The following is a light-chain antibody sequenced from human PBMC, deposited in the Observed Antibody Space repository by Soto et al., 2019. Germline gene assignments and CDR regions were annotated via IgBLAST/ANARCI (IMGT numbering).Light chain of an antibody. CDR1: SSDVGDYNY. Sequence: QSALTQPHSVSGSPGQSVTISCTGTSSDVGDYNYVSWYQQHPGKAPKLMIYDVNKRPSGVPDRFSGSKSGNTASLTISGLQAEDEADYYCCSYAGSYTWVFGGGTKLTVL. V-gene: IGLV2-11*01. CDR3: CSYAGSYTWV. J-gene: IGLJ3*02. CDR2: DVN.